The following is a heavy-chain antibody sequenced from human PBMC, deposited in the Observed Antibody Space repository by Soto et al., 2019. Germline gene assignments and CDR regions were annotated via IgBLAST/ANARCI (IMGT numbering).Heavy chain of an antibody. CDR1: GGSFSGYY. V-gene: IGHV4-34*01. Sequence: SETLSLTCAVYGGSFSGYYWSWIRQPPGKGLEWIGEINHSGSTNYNPSLKSRVTISVDTSKNQFSLKLSSVTAADTAVYYCARRYNWNRHFYYYYYMDVWGKGTTVTVSS. D-gene: IGHD1-20*01. CDR2: INHSGST. CDR3: ARRYNWNRHFYYYYYMDV. J-gene: IGHJ6*03.